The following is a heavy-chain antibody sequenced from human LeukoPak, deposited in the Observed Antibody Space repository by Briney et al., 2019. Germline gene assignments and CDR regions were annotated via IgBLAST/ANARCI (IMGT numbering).Heavy chain of an antibody. CDR3: ARVSSSGWYAFDF. CDR1: GFTFSTYA. V-gene: IGHV3-64*01. CDR2: ISGNGRNT. D-gene: IGHD6-19*01. J-gene: IGHJ3*01. Sequence: GGSLRLSCAASGFTFSTYAIYWVHQAPGKGLEYVSGISGNGRNTYYENSVKGRFTISRDNSKNTLYLQMGSLRAEDMGVYYCARVSSSGWYAFDFWGQGTMVTVSS.